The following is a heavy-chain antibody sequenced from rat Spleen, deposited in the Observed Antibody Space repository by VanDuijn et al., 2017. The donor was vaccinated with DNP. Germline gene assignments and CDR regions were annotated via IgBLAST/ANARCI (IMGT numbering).Heavy chain of an antibody. D-gene: IGHD1-2*01. J-gene: IGHJ3*01. V-gene: IGHV5S13*01. CDR2: ISIGGGNT. Sequence: EVQLVESGGGLVQPGRSLKLSCAASGFSFSNYDMAWVRQAPTKGLEWVASISIGGGNTYYRDSVKGRFTISRDNAKNTQYLQMDSLRSEDTATYYCATHSSNYIFGGWFAYWGQGTLVTVSS. CDR1: GFSFSNYD. CDR3: ATHSSNYIFGGWFAY.